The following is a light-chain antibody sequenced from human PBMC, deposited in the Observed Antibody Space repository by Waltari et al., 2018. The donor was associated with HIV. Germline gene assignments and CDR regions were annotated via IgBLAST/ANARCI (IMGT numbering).Light chain of an antibody. Sequence: QSVLTQSPSASGTPGQRGTIYCSVRNSNIGRNDVHWYQHLPGTAPKLLIYRNNQLPSGVPDRFSGSKSGTSVSLAISGLRSEYEADYYCVAWDDSLSGPVFGGGTKLTVL. CDR2: RNN. CDR1: NSNIGRND. CDR3: VAWDDSLSGPV. J-gene: IGLJ3*02. V-gene: IGLV1-47*01.